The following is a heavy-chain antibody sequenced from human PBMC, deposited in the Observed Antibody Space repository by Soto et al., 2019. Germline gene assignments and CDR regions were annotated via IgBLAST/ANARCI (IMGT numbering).Heavy chain of an antibody. Sequence: GESLKISCKGSGYSFTSYWISWVRQMPGKGLEWMGRIDPSDSYTNYSPSFQGHVTISADKSISTAYLQWSSLKASDTAMYYCARHSWKDGTLAYYYYGMDVWGQGTTVTVSS. CDR3: ARHSWKDGTLAYYYYGMDV. V-gene: IGHV5-10-1*01. CDR1: GYSFTSYW. J-gene: IGHJ6*02. CDR2: IDPSDSYT. D-gene: IGHD1-1*01.